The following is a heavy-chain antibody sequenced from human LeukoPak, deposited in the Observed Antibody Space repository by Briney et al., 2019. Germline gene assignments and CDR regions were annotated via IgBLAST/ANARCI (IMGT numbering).Heavy chain of an antibody. D-gene: IGHD3-22*01. CDR1: GFIFEDYT. CDR3: AKDLTYESSGSVIDN. CDR2: VNWHGTT. J-gene: IGHJ4*02. Sequence: GGSLRLSCAASGFIFEDYTMHWVRQVPGKTLAWVSLVNWHGTTYYADSLKGRFTVSRDNSKNSLYLQMDSLRTEDTAFYYCAKDLTYESSGSVIDNWGLGTLVTVSS. V-gene: IGHV3-43*01.